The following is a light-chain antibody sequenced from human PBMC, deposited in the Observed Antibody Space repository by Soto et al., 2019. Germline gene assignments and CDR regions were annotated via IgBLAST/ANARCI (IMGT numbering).Light chain of an antibody. CDR3: ATWDTSLSAGV. CDR2: DNN. V-gene: IGLV1-51*01. CDR1: SSNIGSDS. Sequence: QSVLTQPPSVSAAPGQKVTISCSGSSSNIGSDSVSWHQQLPGAAPRLLIYDNNKGPSGIPDRFSGSKSGTSATLAITGLQTGDEADYYCATWDTSLSAGVFGGGTKLTVL. J-gene: IGLJ3*02.